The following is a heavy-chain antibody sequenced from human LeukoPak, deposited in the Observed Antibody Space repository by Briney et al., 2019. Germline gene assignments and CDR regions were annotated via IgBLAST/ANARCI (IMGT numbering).Heavy chain of an antibody. D-gene: IGHD6-19*01. Sequence: PGRSLRLSCAASGFTFDDYAMHWVRQAPGKGLEWVSGISGNSGSIGYADSVKGRFTISRDNAKNSLYLQMNRLRAEDTALYYCAKAFRVAVAGQDAFDIWGQGTMVTVSS. J-gene: IGHJ3*02. CDR1: GFTFDDYA. CDR3: AKAFRVAVAGQDAFDI. V-gene: IGHV3-9*01. CDR2: ISGNSGSI.